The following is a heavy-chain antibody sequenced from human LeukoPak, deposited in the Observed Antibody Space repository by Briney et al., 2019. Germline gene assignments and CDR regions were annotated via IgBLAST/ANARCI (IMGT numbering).Heavy chain of an antibody. J-gene: IGHJ5*02. CDR1: GYTFTGYY. CDR3: ARGSRGRTAMASSSWFDP. Sequence: ASVKVSCKASGYTFTGYYMHWVRQAPGQGLEWMGWINPNSGGTNYAQKFQGWVTMTRDTSISTAYMELSRLRSDDTAVYYCARGSRGRTAMASSSWFDPWGQGTLVTVSS. CDR2: INPNSGGT. V-gene: IGHV1-2*04. D-gene: IGHD5-18*01.